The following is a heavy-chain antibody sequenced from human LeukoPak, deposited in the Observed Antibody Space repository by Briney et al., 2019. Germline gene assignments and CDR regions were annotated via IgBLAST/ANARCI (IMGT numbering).Heavy chain of an antibody. Sequence: APVKVSCKASGYTFTSYDINWVRQATGQGLEWMGWMNPNSGNTGYAQKFQGRVTMTRNTSISTAYMELSSLRSEDTAVYYCARGPTDNWNVDNWFDPWGQGTLVTVSS. CDR3: ARGPTDNWNVDNWFDP. CDR1: GYTFTSYD. D-gene: IGHD1-1*01. J-gene: IGHJ5*02. V-gene: IGHV1-8*01. CDR2: MNPNSGNT.